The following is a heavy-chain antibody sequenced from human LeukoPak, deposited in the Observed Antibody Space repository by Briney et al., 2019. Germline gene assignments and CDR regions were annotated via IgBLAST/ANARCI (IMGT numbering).Heavy chain of an antibody. J-gene: IGHJ6*03. CDR3: ARVVWGSAYYYYMDV. CDR2: IYTSGST. D-gene: IGHD7-27*01. Sequence: SETLSLTCTVSGGSISSGGYYWSWIRQPAGKGLEWIGRIYTSGSTNYNPSLKSRVTMSVDTSKNQFSLKLSSVTAADTAVYYCARVVWGSAYYYYMDVWGKGTTVTVSS. CDR1: GGSISSGGYY. V-gene: IGHV4-61*02.